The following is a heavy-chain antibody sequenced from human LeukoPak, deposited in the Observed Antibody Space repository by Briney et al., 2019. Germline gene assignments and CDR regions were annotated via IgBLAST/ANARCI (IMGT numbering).Heavy chain of an antibody. Sequence: SQTLSLTCTVSGGSISSGSYYWSWIRQPAGKGLEWIGRIYTSGSTNYNPSLKSRVTISADTSKNQFSLKLSSVTAADTAVYYCARSIAARYFDYWGQGTLVTVSS. CDR1: GGSISSGSYY. V-gene: IGHV4-61*02. CDR2: IYTSGST. CDR3: ARSIAARYFDY. J-gene: IGHJ4*02. D-gene: IGHD6-6*01.